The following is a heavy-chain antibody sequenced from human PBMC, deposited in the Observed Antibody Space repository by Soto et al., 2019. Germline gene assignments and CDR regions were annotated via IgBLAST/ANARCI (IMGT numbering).Heavy chain of an antibody. Sequence: WGSLRLSCTASGFTLQNYAMAWVRQAPGKGLEWVSTLIGGHYGSAYSYSVKGRFTVSRDNSKNCLYLQMNSLGVEDTAMYFCAKGKSTGDIDWFDPWGRGSLVTVSS. J-gene: IGHJ5*02. CDR1: GFTLQNYA. V-gene: IGHV3-23*01. D-gene: IGHD4-4*01. CDR2: LIGGHYGS. CDR3: AKGKSTGDIDWFDP.